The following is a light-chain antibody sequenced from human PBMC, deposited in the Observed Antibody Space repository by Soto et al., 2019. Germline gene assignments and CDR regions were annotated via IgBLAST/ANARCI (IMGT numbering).Light chain of an antibody. J-gene: IGLJ2*01. Sequence: QSVLTQPPSVSGAPGQRVTISCTGSSSNIAAGYDVQWYQQPPGTAPKVLIYGNSNRPSGVPDRFSGSKSGTSASQAITGLQAEDEADYYCQAYDSRLSGPVFGGGTKLTVL. CDR1: SSNIAAGYD. CDR3: QAYDSRLSGPV. CDR2: GNS. V-gene: IGLV1-40*01.